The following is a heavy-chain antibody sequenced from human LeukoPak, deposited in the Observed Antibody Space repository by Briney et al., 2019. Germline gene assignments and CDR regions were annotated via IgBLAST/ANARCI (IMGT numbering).Heavy chain of an antibody. CDR3: ASDGTYDDSTGRAGGLR. D-gene: IGHD2-8*02. J-gene: IGHJ4*02. CDR1: GFTFSSYA. CDR2: ISGSGGST. Sequence: GGSLSLSWPPSGFTFSSYAMSWVRQAPGKGLGWVSAISGSGGSTYFADSVKGRFTISRDNSKNTLYLQMNSLRAEDTAVYYCASDGTYDDSTGRAGGLRWGQETLVAVSP. V-gene: IGHV3-23*01.